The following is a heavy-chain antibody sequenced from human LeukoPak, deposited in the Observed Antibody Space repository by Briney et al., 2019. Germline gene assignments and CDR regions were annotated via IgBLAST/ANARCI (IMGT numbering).Heavy chain of an antibody. Sequence: SETLSLTCAVYGGSFSGYYWSWIRQPTGKGLEWIGEINHSGSTNYNPSLKSRVTILVDTSKYQFSLKLSSGTAADTAVYYCGSRGSGGYRVWGQGTMVTVSS. D-gene: IGHD3-10*01. CDR1: GGSFSGYY. V-gene: IGHV4-34*01. CDR2: INHSGST. J-gene: IGHJ3*01. CDR3: GSRGSGGYRV.